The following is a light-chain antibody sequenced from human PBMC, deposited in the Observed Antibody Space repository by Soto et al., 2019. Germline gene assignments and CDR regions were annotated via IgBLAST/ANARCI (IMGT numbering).Light chain of an antibody. Sequence: EIVLTQSPATLSLSPGERATLSCRASQSVSNYLVWFQQKPGQAPRLLIYNASNRATGIPARFSGRGSGTDCTLTISSLEPEDFAGYYCQQRSNWPLTCGQGTRLEMK. CDR1: QSVSNY. V-gene: IGKV3-11*01. CDR2: NAS. CDR3: QQRSNWPLT. J-gene: IGKJ5*01.